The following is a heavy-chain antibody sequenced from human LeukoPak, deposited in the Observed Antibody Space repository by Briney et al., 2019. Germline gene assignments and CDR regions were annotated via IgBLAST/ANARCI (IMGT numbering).Heavy chain of an antibody. CDR2: IYYSGST. Sequence: SETLSLTCTVSGGSISSGGYYWSWIRQHPGKGLEWIGYIYYSGSTYYNPSLKSRVTISVDTSKNQFSLKLSSVTAADTAVYYCARAGSRSSDPWGQGTLVTVSS. D-gene: IGHD6-6*01. V-gene: IGHV4-31*03. CDR3: ARAGSRSSDP. CDR1: GGSISSGGYY. J-gene: IGHJ5*02.